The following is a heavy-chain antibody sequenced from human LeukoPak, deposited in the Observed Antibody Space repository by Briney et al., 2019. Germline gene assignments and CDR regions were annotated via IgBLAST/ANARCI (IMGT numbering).Heavy chain of an antibody. D-gene: IGHD6-13*01. J-gene: IGHJ4*02. CDR2: ISSNGGNT. Sequence: GRSLRLSCAASGFTFSNYAMYWVRQAPGKGLEYVSGISSNGGNTYYANSVKGRFTISRDNSKNTLYLQMGSLRAEDMAVYYCARRGQQLRSHYFDYWGQGTLVTVSS. CDR1: GFTFSNYA. V-gene: IGHV3-64*01. CDR3: ARRGQQLRSHYFDY.